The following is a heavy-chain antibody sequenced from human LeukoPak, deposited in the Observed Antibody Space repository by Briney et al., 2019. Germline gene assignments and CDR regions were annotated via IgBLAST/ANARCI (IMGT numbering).Heavy chain of an antibody. J-gene: IGHJ4*02. D-gene: IGHD5-18*01. V-gene: IGHV3-30*04. CDR3: ARRGYSYGGDDY. CDR2: ISYDGSNK. CDR1: GFTFSSYA. Sequence: GGSLRLSCAASGFTFSSYAMHWVRQAPGKGLEWVAVISYDGSNKYYADSVKGRFTISRDNSKNTLYLQMNSLRAEDTAVYYCARRGYSYGGDDYWGQGTLVTVSS.